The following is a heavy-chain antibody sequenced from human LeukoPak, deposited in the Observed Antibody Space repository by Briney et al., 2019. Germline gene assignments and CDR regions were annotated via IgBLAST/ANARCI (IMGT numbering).Heavy chain of an antibody. CDR1: GDSVSSNSAA. J-gene: IGHJ4*02. CDR3: ARVSSSWSPSLSVTHYFDS. V-gene: IGHV6-1*01. D-gene: IGHD6-13*01. Sequence: SRTLSLTCAISGDSVSSNSAAWNWIRQSPSRGLEWLGRTYYRSKWYNDYAVSVKSRITINPDTSKNQFSLQLTSVTPEDTAVYYCARVSSSWSPSLSVTHYFDSWGQGALVTVSS. CDR2: TYYRSKWYN.